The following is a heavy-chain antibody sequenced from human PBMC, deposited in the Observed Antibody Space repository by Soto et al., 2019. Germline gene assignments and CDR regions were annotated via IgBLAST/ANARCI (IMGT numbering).Heavy chain of an antibody. CDR1: GFTFDDYA. Sequence: EVQLVESGGGLVQPGRSLRLSCAASGFTFDDYAMHWVRQAPGKGLEWVSGISWNSGSIGYADSVKGRFTISRDNAKNSLYLQMNSLRAEDTALYYCAKGGWRRSPRSYVRAFDIWGQGTMVTVSS. J-gene: IGHJ3*02. CDR2: ISWNSGSI. V-gene: IGHV3-9*01. CDR3: AKGGWRRSPRSYVRAFDI. D-gene: IGHD6-19*01.